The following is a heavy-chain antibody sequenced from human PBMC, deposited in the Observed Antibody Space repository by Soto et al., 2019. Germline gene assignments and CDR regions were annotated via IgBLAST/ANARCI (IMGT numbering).Heavy chain of an antibody. Sequence: QVQLVQSGAEVKKPGSSVKVSCKASGGTFSSYAISWVRQAPGQGLEWMGGIIPIFGTANYAQKFQGRVTITSDESTSTAYMELSSLRSEDTAVYYCARGGAVNDYYDSSGYFPPHFDYWGQGTLVTVSS. CDR3: ARGGAVNDYYDSSGYFPPHFDY. CDR1: GGTFSSYA. D-gene: IGHD3-22*01. V-gene: IGHV1-69*01. J-gene: IGHJ4*02. CDR2: IIPIFGTA.